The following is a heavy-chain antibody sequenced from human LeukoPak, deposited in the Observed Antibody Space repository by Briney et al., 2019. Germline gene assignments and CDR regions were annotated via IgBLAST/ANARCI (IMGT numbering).Heavy chain of an antibody. Sequence: GGSLRLSCAASGFTVSSNYMSWVRQAPGKGLEWVGRIKSKTDGGTTDYAAPVKGRFTISRDDSKNTLYLQMNSLKTEDTAVYYCTTESGYGTVHFDYWGQGTLVTVSS. CDR3: TTESGYGTVHFDY. J-gene: IGHJ4*02. D-gene: IGHD5-12*01. CDR2: IKSKTDGGTT. V-gene: IGHV3-15*01. CDR1: GFTVSSNY.